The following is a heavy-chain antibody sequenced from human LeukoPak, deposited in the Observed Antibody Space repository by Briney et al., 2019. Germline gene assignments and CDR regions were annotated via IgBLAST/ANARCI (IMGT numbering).Heavy chain of an antibody. V-gene: IGHV4-34*01. Sequence: SETLSLTCAVYGGPFSDYYWSWIRQPPGKGLERIGEINHSGSTNYNPSLKSRVTISLDTSKNQFSLKLSSVTAADMAVYYCARESHWAYETYYFDYWGQGTLVTVSS. CDR3: ARESHWAYETYYFDY. CDR2: INHSGST. CDR1: GGPFSDYY. J-gene: IGHJ4*02. D-gene: IGHD3-16*01.